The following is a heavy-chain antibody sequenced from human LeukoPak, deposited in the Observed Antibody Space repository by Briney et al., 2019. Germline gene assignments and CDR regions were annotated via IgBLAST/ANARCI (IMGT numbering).Heavy chain of an antibody. D-gene: IGHD1-26*01. V-gene: IGHV1-2*02. CDR1: GYSFTGYY. Sequence: ASVDVSCKASGYSFTGYYMHWVRQATGQGLEWMGWINPNSGGTNYAQKFQGRVTMTRDTSISTVYMELSRLRSDDTAVYYCATSGLFDYWGQGTLVTVSS. CDR2: INPNSGGT. CDR3: ATSGLFDY. J-gene: IGHJ4*02.